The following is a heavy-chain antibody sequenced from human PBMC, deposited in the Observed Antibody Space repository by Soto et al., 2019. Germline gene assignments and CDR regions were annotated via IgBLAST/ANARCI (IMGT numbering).Heavy chain of an antibody. CDR2: ISAHDGYT. D-gene: IGHD2-8*02. CDR3: ARGRYCLGGACGEYYGMDV. V-gene: IGHV1-18*01. J-gene: IGHJ6*02. Sequence: ASVKVSWKASGYTFTNYGISWVRQAPGQGLEWMGWISAHDGYTNYAQNLQGRVTMSTDTSTSTAYMELRSLRSDDTAVYYCARGRYCLGGACGEYYGMDVWGQGTTVTVSS. CDR1: GYTFTNYG.